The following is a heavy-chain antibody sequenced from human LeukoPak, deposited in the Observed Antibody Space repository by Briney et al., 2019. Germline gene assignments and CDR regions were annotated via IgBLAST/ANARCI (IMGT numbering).Heavy chain of an antibody. J-gene: IGHJ4*02. D-gene: IGHD2-15*01. CDR2: ISGSGGST. CDR3: AKPFNAWWYFDY. CDR1: GFTFSNYA. V-gene: IGHV3-23*01. Sequence: GGSLRLSCAASGFTFSNYAMSWFRQAPGKGLEWVSAISGSGGSTYYADSVKGRFTISRDNSKNTLYLQMNSLRAEDSAVYFCAKPFNAWWYFDYWGQGTLVTVSS.